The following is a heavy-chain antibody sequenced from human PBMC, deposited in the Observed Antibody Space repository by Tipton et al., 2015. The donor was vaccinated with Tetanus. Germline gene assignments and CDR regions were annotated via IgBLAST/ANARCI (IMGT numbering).Heavy chain of an antibody. D-gene: IGHD2-21*01. V-gene: IGHV3-21*01. CDR1: GFTFSAYA. CDR3: ARDPVLGIGTH. J-gene: IGHJ4*02. Sequence: SLRLSCATSGFTFSAYAMTWVRQAPGKGLEWVSSINSRSNYIYYADSVRGRFTVSRDNAKNSVYLQMNSLRAEDTAVYFCARDPVLGIGTHWGQGTLVIVSS. CDR2: INSRSNYI.